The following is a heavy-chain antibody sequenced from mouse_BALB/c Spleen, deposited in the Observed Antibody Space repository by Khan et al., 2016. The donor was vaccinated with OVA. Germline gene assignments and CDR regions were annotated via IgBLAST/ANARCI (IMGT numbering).Heavy chain of an antibody. Sequence: EVQLVETGGGLVQPKGSLKLSCAASGFTFNTYAMNWVRQAPGKGLEWVARITSKSNNYATYYADSVKDRFAISRDDSQTMLYLQMNNLKTEDTAMYYCGRQEGRYGNYGFAYWGQGTLVTVSA. V-gene: IGHV10-1*02. CDR3: GRQEGRYGNYGFAY. J-gene: IGHJ3*01. D-gene: IGHD2-1*01. CDR2: ITSKSNNYAT. CDR1: GFTFNTYA.